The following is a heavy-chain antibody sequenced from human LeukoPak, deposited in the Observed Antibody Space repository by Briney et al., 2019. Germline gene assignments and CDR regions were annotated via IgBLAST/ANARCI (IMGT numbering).Heavy chain of an antibody. J-gene: IGHJ4*02. CDR2: INPDSGGT. CDR3: ARGRFYTSGSYYNRLDY. V-gene: IGHV1-2*02. CDR1: GYTFTSYD. D-gene: IGHD3-10*01. Sequence: ASVKVSCKASGYTFTSYDINWVRQATGQGLEWMGWINPDSGGTNYAQKFQGRVTMTWETSISTAYMELSRLRSDDTAIYYCARGRFYTSGSYYNRLDYWGQGTLVTVSS.